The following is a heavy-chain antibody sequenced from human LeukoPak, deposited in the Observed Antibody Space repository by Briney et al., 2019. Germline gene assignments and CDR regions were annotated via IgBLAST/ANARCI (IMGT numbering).Heavy chain of an antibody. CDR2: ISAYNGNT. CDR1: GYTFTSYG. J-gene: IGHJ4*02. Sequence: GASVKVSCKASGYTFTSYGISWVRQAPRQGLEWMGWISAYNGNTNYAQKLQGRVTMTTDTSTSTAYMELRSLRSDDTAVYYCARDGLRSEYYYDSSGYYIWGQGTLVTVSS. D-gene: IGHD3-22*01. CDR3: ARDGLRSEYYYDSSGYYI. V-gene: IGHV1-18*01.